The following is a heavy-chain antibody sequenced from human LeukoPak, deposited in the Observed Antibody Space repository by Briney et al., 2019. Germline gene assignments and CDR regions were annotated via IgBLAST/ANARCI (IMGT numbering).Heavy chain of an antibody. CDR3: ASGEMYYYDSSGADY. J-gene: IGHJ4*02. D-gene: IGHD3-22*01. CDR2: ISGSGGST. V-gene: IGHV3-23*01. CDR1: GFTFSSYG. Sequence: GGSLRLSCAASGFTFSSYGMSWVRQAPGKGLEWVSAISGSGGSTYNADSVKGRFTISRDNAKNSLYLQMNSLRAEDTAVYYCASGEMYYYDSSGADYWGQGTLVTVSS.